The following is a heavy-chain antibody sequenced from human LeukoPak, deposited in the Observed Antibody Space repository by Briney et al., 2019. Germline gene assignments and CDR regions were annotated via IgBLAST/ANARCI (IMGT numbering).Heavy chain of an antibody. V-gene: IGHV1-2*06. CDR2: INPNSGGT. CDR3: ARDGSTSSRYLPLDS. CDR1: GYTFTAYF. D-gene: IGHD6-13*01. Sequence: GASVKVSCKASGYTFTAYFMHWVRQVPGQGLEWMGRINPNSGGTDYAQKFQGRVTMTRETSISTAYMELSRLRSDDTAVYYCARDGSTSSRYLPLDSWGQGTLVTVSS. J-gene: IGHJ4*02.